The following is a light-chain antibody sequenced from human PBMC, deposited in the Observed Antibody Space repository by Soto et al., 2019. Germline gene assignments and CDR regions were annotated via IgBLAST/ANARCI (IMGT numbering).Light chain of an antibody. V-gene: IGLV2-8*01. CDR1: SSDVGRHNY. Sequence: QSALTQPPSASGSPGHSVTISCTGTSSDVGRHNYVSWYQQYPGKAPKLLIYEVYKRPSGVPDRFSGYKSGNTASLTVSELPAEDEADYYCSAYADSSTLFGGGTKLTVL. CDR3: SAYADSSTL. CDR2: EVY. J-gene: IGLJ2*01.